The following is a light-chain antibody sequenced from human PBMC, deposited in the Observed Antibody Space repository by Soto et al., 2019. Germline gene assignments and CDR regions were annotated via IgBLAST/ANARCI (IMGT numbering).Light chain of an antibody. CDR1: QSVGSY. CDR2: DAS. J-gene: IGKJ5*01. Sequence: EIVLTQSPATLSLSPGERATLSCRASQSVGSYLAWYQQKPGQAPRLLINDASNRATGIPARFSGSGSGTDFTLTISSLEPEDFAVYYCLQRSNWPPITFGQGTRLEIK. CDR3: LQRSNWPPIT. V-gene: IGKV3-11*01.